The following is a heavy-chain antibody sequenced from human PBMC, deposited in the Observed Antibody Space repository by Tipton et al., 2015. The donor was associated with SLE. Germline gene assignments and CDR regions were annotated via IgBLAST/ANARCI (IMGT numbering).Heavy chain of an antibody. V-gene: IGHV4-59*08. CDR3: ARHGSGTYDSWVDP. J-gene: IGHJ5*02. Sequence: TLSLTCTVSGGSISSYYWSWIRQPPGKGLEWIGYIYYSGSTNYNPSLKSRVTISVDTSKNQFSLKLRSVTAADTAVYFCARHGSGTYDSWVDPWGQVNRVTVSS. CDR2: IYYSGST. D-gene: IGHD1-26*01. CDR1: GGSISSYY.